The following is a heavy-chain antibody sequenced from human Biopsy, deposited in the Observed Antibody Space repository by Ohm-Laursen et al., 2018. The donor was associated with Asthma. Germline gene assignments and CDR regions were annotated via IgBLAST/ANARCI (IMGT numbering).Heavy chain of an antibody. V-gene: IGHV3-23*01. J-gene: IGHJ4*02. D-gene: IGHD6-19*01. Sequence: LRLSCTASGFTFSSSAMSWVRQAPGKGLESVSAITGSGGTTYYADSVRGRFTISRDNSKSTLFLQMDSLSAEDTAVYYCAKDFRGIAVAGDRGFDYWGQGTLVTVSS. CDR1: GFTFSSSA. CDR3: AKDFRGIAVAGDRGFDY. CDR2: ITGSGGTT.